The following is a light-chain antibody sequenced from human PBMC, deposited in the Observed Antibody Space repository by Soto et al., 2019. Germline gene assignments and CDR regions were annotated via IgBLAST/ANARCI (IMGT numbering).Light chain of an antibody. J-gene: IGKJ3*01. CDR3: QQRSIWPLT. V-gene: IGKV3-11*01. CDR1: QSVGSY. Sequence: EIVLTQSPATVSLPPGERATLSCRASQSVGSYLVWFQQKPGQAPRLLIYDASKRATGIPARFSGSGSGTDFTLTISSLEPEDFAVYYCQQRSIWPLTFGPGTKVDVK. CDR2: DAS.